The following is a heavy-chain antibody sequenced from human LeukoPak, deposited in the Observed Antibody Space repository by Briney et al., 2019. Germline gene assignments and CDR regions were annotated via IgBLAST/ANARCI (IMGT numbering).Heavy chain of an antibody. V-gene: IGHV4-31*03. CDR1: GGSITGGDYY. J-gene: IGHJ5*02. Sequence: SETLSLTCTVSGGSITGGDYYWSWIRQLPGKGLEWIGYIFSSGTTYYNPSLKSRLTISLDPSENQFSLTMSSVTAADSAIYYCARYHSSMTSGWFDPWGQGTLVTISS. CDR2: IFSSGTT. CDR3: ARYHSSMTSGWFDP. D-gene: IGHD3-10*01.